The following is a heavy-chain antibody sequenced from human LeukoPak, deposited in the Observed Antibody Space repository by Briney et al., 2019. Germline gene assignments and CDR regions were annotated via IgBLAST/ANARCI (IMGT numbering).Heavy chain of an antibody. CDR1: VYRFTDYY. CDR2: INLSTGAA. CDR3: GGTRGDINWYFDY. Sequence: ASVKVSCKASVYRFTDYYIHWVRQAPGQGREWMGWINLSTGAADYVKKFQGRVTMTRDKPVSTVYMEVSGPKPAGTPWSYCGGTRGDINWYFDYWGQGTLVAVSS. V-gene: IGHV1-2*02. J-gene: IGHJ4*02. D-gene: IGHD3-10*01.